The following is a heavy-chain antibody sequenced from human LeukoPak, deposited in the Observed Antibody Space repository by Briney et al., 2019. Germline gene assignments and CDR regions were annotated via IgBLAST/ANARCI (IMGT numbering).Heavy chain of an antibody. CDR2: IYTSGST. V-gene: IGHV4-4*07. CDR3: ARDYKWELRYFDY. Sequence: SETLSLTCTVPGGSISSYYWSWIRQPAGKGLEWIGRIYTSGSTNHNPSLKSRVTMSVDTSKNQFSLKLSSVTAADTAVYYCARDYKWELRYFDYWGHGTLVTVSP. D-gene: IGHD4-23*01. CDR1: GGSISSYY. J-gene: IGHJ4*01.